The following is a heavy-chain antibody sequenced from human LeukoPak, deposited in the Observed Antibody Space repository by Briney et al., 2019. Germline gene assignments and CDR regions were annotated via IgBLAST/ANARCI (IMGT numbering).Heavy chain of an antibody. V-gene: IGHV3-30*02. Sequence: GGSLRLSCAASGFTFSSYGMHWVRQAPGKGLEWVAFIRYDGSNKCYADSVKGRFTISRDNSKNTLYLQMNSLRAEDTAVYYCAKDPWSKYYYDSSGYYPDYWGQGTLVTVSS. CDR2: IRYDGSNK. D-gene: IGHD3-22*01. CDR3: AKDPWSKYYYDSSGYYPDY. J-gene: IGHJ4*02. CDR1: GFTFSSYG.